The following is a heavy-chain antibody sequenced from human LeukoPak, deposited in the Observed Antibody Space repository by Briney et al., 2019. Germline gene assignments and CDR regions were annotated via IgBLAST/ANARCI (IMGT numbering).Heavy chain of an antibody. CDR3: ARGRSSTSFFDC. V-gene: IGHV3-66*01. J-gene: IGHJ4*02. CDR2: LYSGGSA. D-gene: IGHD2-2*01. Sequence: GGSLRLSCAASGFTVNSNHMGWVRQAPGKGLEWVSVLYSGGSAYYADSLNDRFAISRDNYKNTLYLQMNSLRAEDTAVYYCARGRSSTSFFDCWGQGTLVTVSS. CDR1: GFTVNSNH.